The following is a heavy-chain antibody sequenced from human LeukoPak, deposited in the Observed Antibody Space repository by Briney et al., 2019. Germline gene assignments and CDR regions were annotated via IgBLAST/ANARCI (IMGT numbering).Heavy chain of an antibody. D-gene: IGHD6-13*01. Sequence: GGSLRLSCVASGFTFNTYAIHWVRQAPGKGLEWVALISYNGRRKDYAESVKGRFTISRDNSKNTLYLQMNSLRAEDTAVYYCANGAAGTHFDYWGQGTLVTVSS. V-gene: IGHV3-30*18. J-gene: IGHJ4*02. CDR3: ANGAAGTHFDY. CDR2: ISYNGRRK. CDR1: GFTFNTYA.